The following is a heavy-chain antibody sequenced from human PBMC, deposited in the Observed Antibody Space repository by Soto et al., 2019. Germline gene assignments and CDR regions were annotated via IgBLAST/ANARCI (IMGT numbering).Heavy chain of an antibody. CDR3: ARIPYDNSGTIFDY. D-gene: IGHD3-22*01. Sequence: GGSLRLSCAISGITVSSYYMSWVRQAAGKGLEWVSVIYAGTITYYADSVKGRFTIYRDNSKNTLNLEMNSLRVEDTAVYYCARIPYDNSGTIFDYWGQGTLVTVSS. CDR2: IYAGTIT. V-gene: IGHV3-53*01. CDR1: GITVSSYY. J-gene: IGHJ4*02.